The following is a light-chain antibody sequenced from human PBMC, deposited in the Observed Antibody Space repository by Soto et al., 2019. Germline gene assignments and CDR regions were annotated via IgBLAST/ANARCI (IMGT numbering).Light chain of an antibody. J-gene: IGKJ4*02. CDR3: QQPKRYPLT. CDR1: QGISSW. Sequence: DIQMTQSPSSVSASVGDRVTITCRASQGISSWLAWYQQKTGKAPNLLIHTASSLQRGVPSRFNGSGSGKAFTLPISSLQPEDFATYYCQQPKRYPLTSGGGTKMEIK. CDR2: TAS. V-gene: IGKV1-12*01.